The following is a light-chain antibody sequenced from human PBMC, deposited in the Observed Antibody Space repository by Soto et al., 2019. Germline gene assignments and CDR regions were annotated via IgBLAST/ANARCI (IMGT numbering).Light chain of an antibody. CDR2: EVS. J-gene: IGLJ1*01. V-gene: IGLV2-14*01. Sequence: QSVLTPPASVSGSPGQPITISCTGSSSHVGGYNYVSWYQQHPGKAPKLRIYEVSYRPSGVSNRFSSSKSGNTASLTISGLQAEDEADYSCSSYTSSSSQVFGTGTKVTVL. CDR3: SSYTSSSSQV. CDR1: SSHVGGYNY.